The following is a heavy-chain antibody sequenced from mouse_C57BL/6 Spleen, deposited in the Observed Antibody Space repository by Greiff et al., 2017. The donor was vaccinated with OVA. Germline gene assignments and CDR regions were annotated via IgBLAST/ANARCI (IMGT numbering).Heavy chain of an antibody. V-gene: IGHV1-26*01. CDR2: INPNNGGT. J-gene: IGHJ2*01. D-gene: IGHD2-4*01. CDR3: ARSEDDYDGGFDY. Sequence: VQLQQSGPELVKPGASVKISCKASGYTFTDYYMNWVKQSHGKSLEWIGDINPNNGGTSYNQKFKGKATLTVDKSSSTAYMELRSLTSEDSAVYYCARSEDDYDGGFDYWGQGTTLTVSS. CDR1: GYTFTDYY.